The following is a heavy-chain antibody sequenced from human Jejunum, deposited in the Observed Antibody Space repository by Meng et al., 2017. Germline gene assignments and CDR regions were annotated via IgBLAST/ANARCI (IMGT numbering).Heavy chain of an antibody. CDR3: MRGGPGDSSEHDPPFYH. CDR2: IIPNSGVT. CDR1: GYTFTGYY. D-gene: IGHD3-22*01. V-gene: IGHV1-2*02. Sequence: ASVKVSCKASGYTFTGYYMHWVRQAPGQGLEWMGSIIPNSGVTNYAQKLQGRVTMTRDMSISTAYMELTSLRSDDTDVYYYMRGGPGDSSEHDPPFYHWGQGTLVTVSS. J-gene: IGHJ4*02.